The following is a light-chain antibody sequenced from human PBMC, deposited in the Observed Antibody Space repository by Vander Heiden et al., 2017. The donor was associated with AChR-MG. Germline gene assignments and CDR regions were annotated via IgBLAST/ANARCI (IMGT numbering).Light chain of an antibody. CDR2: YDS. CDR3: QVGDSSSAHVV. Sequence: CVPTQPTKASVAPGTTARIASGGNNIGSKVVHCYQQQRGHAPVLVIYYDSDRPSGLPERFSGSNAGNTATLTSGRHEEGDEADYYCQVGDSSSAHVVFGGGTKLTVL. V-gene: IGLV3-21*04. J-gene: IGLJ2*01. CDR1: NIGSKV.